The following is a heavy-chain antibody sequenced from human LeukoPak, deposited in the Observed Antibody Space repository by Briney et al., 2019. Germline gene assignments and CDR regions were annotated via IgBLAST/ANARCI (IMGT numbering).Heavy chain of an antibody. V-gene: IGHV3-23*01. D-gene: IGHD2-2*01. J-gene: IGHJ3*02. CDR3: AKGLGYCSSTSCYSNAFDI. CDR2: VTGSAAST. CDR1: GFTFSGYA. Sequence: GGSLRLSCAASGFTFSGYAMSWVRQAPGKGLEWVSTVTGSAASTYYAESVKGRFTISRDNSKNTLYLQMNSLRAEDTAVYYCAKGLGYCSSTSCYSNAFDIWGQGTMVTVSS.